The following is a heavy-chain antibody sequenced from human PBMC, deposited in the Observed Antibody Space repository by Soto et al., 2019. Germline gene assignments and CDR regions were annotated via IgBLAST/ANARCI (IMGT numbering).Heavy chain of an antibody. D-gene: IGHD3-10*01. J-gene: IGHJ5*02. V-gene: IGHV3-23*01. CDR2: ISGSGDNT. CDR3: AKTFFSGSGSYRGWFDP. CDR1: GFMFSSYA. Sequence: PGGSLRLSCAASGFMFSSYAMSWVRQAPGKGLEWVSVISGSGDNTYYADSVKGRFTISRDSSKDTLYLQMNSLRADDTAVYYCAKTFFSGSGSYRGWFDPWGQGTQVTVSS.